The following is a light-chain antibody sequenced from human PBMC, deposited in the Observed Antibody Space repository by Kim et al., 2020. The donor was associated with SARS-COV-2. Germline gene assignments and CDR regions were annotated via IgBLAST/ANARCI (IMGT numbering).Light chain of an antibody. CDR2: AAS. CDR1: QGIRND. J-gene: IGKJ1*01. CDR3: LQDYTYPWT. V-gene: IGKV1-6*01. Sequence: ASIGDRVTITCRPSQGIRNDLSWYQQKPGQAPKFLVYAASSLQPGVPSRFSGSGSDTDFTLTISSLQPEDAATYYCLQDYTYPWTFGQGTKVDIK.